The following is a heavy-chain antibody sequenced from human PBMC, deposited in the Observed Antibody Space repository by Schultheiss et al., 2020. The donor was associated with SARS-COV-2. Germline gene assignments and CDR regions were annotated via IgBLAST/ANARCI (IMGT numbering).Heavy chain of an antibody. CDR1: GFTFSSYA. D-gene: IGHD3-3*01. J-gene: IGHJ3*02. CDR2: ISGSGGST. Sequence: GGSLRLSCAASGFTFSSYAMSWVRQAPGKGLEWVSAISGSGGSTYYADSVKGRFTISRDNSKNTLYLQMNSLRAEDTAVYYCAKAHPTYYDFWSGYYTAHDAFDIWGQGTMVTVSS. CDR3: AKAHPTYYDFWSGYYTAHDAFDI. V-gene: IGHV3-23*01.